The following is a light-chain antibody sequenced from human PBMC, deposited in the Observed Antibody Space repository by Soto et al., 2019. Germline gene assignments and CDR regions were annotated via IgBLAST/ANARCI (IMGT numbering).Light chain of an antibody. CDR2: GAS. V-gene: IGKV1-5*01. CDR3: QQTFNSPIT. J-gene: IGKJ5*01. Sequence: IHMTQSPSTLSASVGDRVTITCRAGRDTNYWLAWYHQQPGKGPKVLIYGASSLQSGVSSRFSGSGSGTDFTLTISSVRPEDLGSFYCQQTFNSPITFGQGTRLEIK. CDR1: RDTNYW.